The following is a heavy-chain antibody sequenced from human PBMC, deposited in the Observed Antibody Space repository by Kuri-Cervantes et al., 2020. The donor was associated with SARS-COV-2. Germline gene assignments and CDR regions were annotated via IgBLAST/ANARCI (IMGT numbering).Heavy chain of an antibody. J-gene: IGHJ6*03. Sequence: GGSLRLSCAASGSTFDDYGMSWVRQAPGKGLEWVSGINWNGGSTGYADSVKGRFTISRDNAKNSLYLQMNSLKAEDTAVYYCARDSCSSTSCYHYYMDVWGKGTTVTVSS. CDR3: ARDSCSSTSCYHYYMDV. CDR2: INWNGGST. D-gene: IGHD2-2*01. V-gene: IGHV3-20*04. CDR1: GSTFDDYG.